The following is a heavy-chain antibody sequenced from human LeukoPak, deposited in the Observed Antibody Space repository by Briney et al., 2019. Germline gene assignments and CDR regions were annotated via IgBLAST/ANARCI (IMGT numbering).Heavy chain of an antibody. CDR2: ISRSSSYI. V-gene: IGHV3-21*01. CDR3: ASFPPYMVRNDAFDI. J-gene: IGHJ3*02. Sequence: GGSLRLSCAASGFTFTSHSMNWVRQAPGKGLEWVSSISRSSSYIYYAVSVKGRFTISRDNAKNSLYLQMNSLRAEDTAVYYCASFPPYMVRNDAFDIWGQGTMVTVSS. D-gene: IGHD3-10*01. CDR1: GFTFTSHS.